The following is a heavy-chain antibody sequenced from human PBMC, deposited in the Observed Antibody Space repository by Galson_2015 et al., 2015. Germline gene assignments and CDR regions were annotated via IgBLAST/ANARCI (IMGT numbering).Heavy chain of an antibody. J-gene: IGHJ4*02. CDR3: ASPWCGSTYCSTYYLDY. Sequence: SVKVSCKASGYTFSGYYMHWVRQAPGQGLEWMGRINPNSGGTNYAQKFQGRVTKTRDTSISTAYMELSRLTSDDTAVYYCASPWCGSTYCSTYYLDYWGQGTLVIVSS. D-gene: IGHD2-2*01. CDR2: INPNSGGT. V-gene: IGHV1-2*06. CDR1: GYTFSGYY.